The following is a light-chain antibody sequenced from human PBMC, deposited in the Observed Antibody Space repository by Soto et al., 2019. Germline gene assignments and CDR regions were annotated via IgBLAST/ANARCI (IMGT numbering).Light chain of an antibody. CDR3: GAWDDSLNGDV. V-gene: IGLV1-44*01. CDR1: SSNIGRNI. J-gene: IGLJ1*01. Sequence: QSALSQPPSASGTPGQRVTISCSGSSSNIGRNIVNWYQQLPGTAPKLLIYSNIHRPSGVPDRFSGSKSGASASLAISGLQSEDEADYYCGAWDDSLNGDVFGTGTKVTVL. CDR2: SNI.